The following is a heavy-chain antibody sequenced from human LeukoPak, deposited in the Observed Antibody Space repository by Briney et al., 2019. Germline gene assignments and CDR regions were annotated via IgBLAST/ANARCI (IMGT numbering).Heavy chain of an antibody. CDR2: IYNSGST. CDR3: ARDYGGNSPLVGYYYYYMDV. J-gene: IGHJ6*03. D-gene: IGHD4-23*01. V-gene: IGHV4-39*07. CDR1: GGSISSTNYY. Sequence: PSETLSLTCTVSGGSISSTNYYWGWIRQPPGKGLEWIGSIYNSGSTYYNPSLKSRVIVSLDTSKNQFSLRLTSVTAADTAVYYCARDYGGNSPLVGYYYYYMDVWGKGTTVTVSS.